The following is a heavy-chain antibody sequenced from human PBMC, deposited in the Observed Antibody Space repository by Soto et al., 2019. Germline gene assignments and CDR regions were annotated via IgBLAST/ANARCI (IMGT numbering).Heavy chain of an antibody. J-gene: IGHJ5*02. CDR3: ARPKIAVAGRGDWFDP. V-gene: IGHV5-51*01. D-gene: IGHD6-19*01. CDR1: GYSFTSYW. Sequence: PGESLKISCKGSGYSFTSYWIGWVRQMPGKGLEWMGIIYPGDSDTRYSPSFQGQVTISADKSISTAYLQWSSLKASDTAMYYCARPKIAVAGRGDWFDPWGQGTLVTVS. CDR2: IYPGDSDT.